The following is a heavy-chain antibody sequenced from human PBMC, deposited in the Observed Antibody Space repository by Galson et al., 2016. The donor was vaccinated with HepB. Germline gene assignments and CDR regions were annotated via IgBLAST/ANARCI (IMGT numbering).Heavy chain of an antibody. CDR2: IHHSGST. V-gene: IGHV4-4*02. J-gene: IGHJ4*02. CDR3: ARLHFWSGSSYYFDF. Sequence: ETLSLTCTVSGASIRSSNWWSWVRQTPGKGLEWIGEIHHSGSTNYSPSLKSRVTISEDTSNNQFVLHLTSVTSADTALYYCARLHFWSGSSYYFDFWGQGILVTVSS. D-gene: IGHD3-3*02. CDR1: GASIRSSNW.